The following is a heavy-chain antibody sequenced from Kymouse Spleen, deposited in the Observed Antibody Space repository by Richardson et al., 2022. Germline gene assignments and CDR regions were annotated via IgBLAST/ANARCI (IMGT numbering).Heavy chain of an antibody. Sequence: EVQLVESGGGLVQPGRSLRLSCAASGFTFDDYAMHWVRQAPGKGLEWVSGISWNSGSIGYADSVKGRFTISRDNAKNSLYLQMNSLRAEDTALYYCAKAMGGSGSYYNDYYYYYGMDVWGQGTTVTVSS. J-gene: IGHJ6*02. CDR1: GFTFDDYA. CDR2: ISWNSGSI. V-gene: IGHV3-9*01. CDR3: AKAMGGSGSYYNDYYYYYGMDV. D-gene: IGHD3-10*01.